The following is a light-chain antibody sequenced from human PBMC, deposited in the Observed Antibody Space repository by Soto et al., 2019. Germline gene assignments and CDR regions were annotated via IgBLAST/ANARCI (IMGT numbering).Light chain of an antibody. V-gene: IGKV3-15*01. CDR2: GAS. CDR3: QQYGNSPWA. J-gene: IGKJ1*01. CDR1: HSVSGN. Sequence: EIVMTQSPATLSVSPGQGATLSCRASHSVSGNLAWYQQKPGQAPRLLIYGASTRATGVPARFSGSGSGTDFTLTISGLQSEDFAVYYCQQYGNSPWAFGQGTKVEV.